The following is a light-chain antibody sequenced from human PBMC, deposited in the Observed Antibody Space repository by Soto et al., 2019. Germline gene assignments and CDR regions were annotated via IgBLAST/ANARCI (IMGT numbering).Light chain of an antibody. Sequence: QTVVTQPPSASGTPGQRVTISCSGSSSNIGSNYVYWYQQLPGTAPKLLIYRNNQWPSGVPDRFSGSKSGTSASLAISGLRSEDEADYYCAAWDDSLSAVVFGGGTKLTVL. V-gene: IGLV1-47*01. CDR3: AAWDDSLSAVV. J-gene: IGLJ2*01. CDR1: SSNIGSNY. CDR2: RNN.